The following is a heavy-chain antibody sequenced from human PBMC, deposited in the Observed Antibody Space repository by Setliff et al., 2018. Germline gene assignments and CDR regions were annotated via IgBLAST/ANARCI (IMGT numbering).Heavy chain of an antibody. D-gene: IGHD3-10*01. Sequence: SETLSLTCTVSGGSISSYYWSWIRQPAGMGLEWIGRIYISGSTNYNPSLKSRVTMSLDTSKNQFSLKLSSVTAADTAVYYCARHATYYYGSGNLPFDSWGQGTLVTVSS. CDR1: GGSISSYY. V-gene: IGHV4-4*07. CDR3: ARHATYYYGSGNLPFDS. J-gene: IGHJ4*02. CDR2: IYISGST.